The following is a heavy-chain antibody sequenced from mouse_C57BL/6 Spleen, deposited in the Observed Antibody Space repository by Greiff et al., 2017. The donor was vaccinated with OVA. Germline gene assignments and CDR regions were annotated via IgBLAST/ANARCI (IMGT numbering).Heavy chain of an antibody. Sequence: QVQLKESGPELVKPGASVKISCKASGYAFSSSWMNWVKQRPGKGLEWIGRIYPGDGDTNYNGKFKGKATLTADKSSSTAYMQLSSLTSEDSAVYFCAGYYGSSYPYYYAMDYWGQGTSVTVSS. CDR1: GYAFSSSW. J-gene: IGHJ4*01. V-gene: IGHV1-82*01. D-gene: IGHD1-1*01. CDR2: IYPGDGDT. CDR3: AGYYGSSYPYYYAMDY.